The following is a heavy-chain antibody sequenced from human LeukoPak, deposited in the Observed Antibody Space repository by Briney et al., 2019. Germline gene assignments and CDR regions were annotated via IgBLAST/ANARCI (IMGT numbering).Heavy chain of an antibody. Sequence: GGSLRLSCVASGFTFSSYWMCWVRQAPGKGLEWVANIKQDGSEKYYVDSVKGRFTISRDNAKNSLYLQMNSLRAEDTAVYYCARLVTRDLTGYLRTDYFDYWGQGTLVTVSS. CDR3: ARLVTRDLTGYLRTDYFDY. CDR2: IKQDGSEK. J-gene: IGHJ4*02. CDR1: GFTFSSYW. D-gene: IGHD3-9*01. V-gene: IGHV3-7*01.